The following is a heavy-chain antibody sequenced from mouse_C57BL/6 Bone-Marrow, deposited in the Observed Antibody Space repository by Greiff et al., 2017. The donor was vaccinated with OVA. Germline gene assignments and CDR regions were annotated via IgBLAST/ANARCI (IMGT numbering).Heavy chain of an antibody. CDR1: GYTFTSYW. V-gene: IGHV1-55*01. CDR2: IYPGSGST. D-gene: IGHD1-1*01. CDR3: ARERLYGSSSFDY. J-gene: IGHJ2*01. Sequence: QVQLKQPGAELVKPGASVKMSCKASGYTFTSYWITWVKQRPGQGLEWIGDIYPGSGSTNYNEKFKSKATLTVDTSSSTAYMQLSSLTSEDSAVYYCARERLYGSSSFDYWGQGTTLTVSS.